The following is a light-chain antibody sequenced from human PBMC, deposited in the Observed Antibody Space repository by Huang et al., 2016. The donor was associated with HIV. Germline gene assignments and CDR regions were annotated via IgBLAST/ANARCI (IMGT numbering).Light chain of an antibody. V-gene: IGKV3-11*01. J-gene: IGKJ1*01. CDR2: DAS. Sequence: EIVLTQSPATLSLSPGERATLSCRASQSVSTFLAWFQQRPGQAPRLLIYDASTRATGIPARFSGGGSGTDFTLTISSLEPEDSAVYYCQQRSNWPRTFGQGTKVEIK. CDR3: QQRSNWPRT. CDR1: QSVSTF.